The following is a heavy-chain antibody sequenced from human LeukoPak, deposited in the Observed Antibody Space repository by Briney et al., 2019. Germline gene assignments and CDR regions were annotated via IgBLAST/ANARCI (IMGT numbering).Heavy chain of an antibody. CDR1: GFTFGDYA. D-gene: IGHD3-16*01. V-gene: IGHV3-49*04. J-gene: IGHJ6*03. CDR3: TRDRWGYSRWADYYYYYYMDV. Sequence: PGGSLRLSCTASGFTFGDYAMSWVRQAPGKGLEWEGFIRSKAYGGTTEYAASVKGRLTISRDDSKSIAYLQMNSLKTEDTAVYYCTRDRWGYSRWADYYYYYYMDVWGKGTTVTVSS. CDR2: IRSKAYGGTT.